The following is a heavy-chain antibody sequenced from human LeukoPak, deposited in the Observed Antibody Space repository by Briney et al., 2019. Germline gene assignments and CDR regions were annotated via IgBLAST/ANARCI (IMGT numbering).Heavy chain of an antibody. D-gene: IGHD6-19*01. J-gene: IGHJ5*02. Sequence: GASVKVSCKASGGTFSSYAISWVRQAPGQGLEWMGGIIPIFGTANYAQKFQGRVTITADESTSTAYMELSSLRSEDTAVYYCARSDQQWLVPYNWFDPWGQGTLVTVSS. CDR1: GGTFSSYA. CDR2: IIPIFGTA. V-gene: IGHV1-69*01. CDR3: ARSDQQWLVPYNWFDP.